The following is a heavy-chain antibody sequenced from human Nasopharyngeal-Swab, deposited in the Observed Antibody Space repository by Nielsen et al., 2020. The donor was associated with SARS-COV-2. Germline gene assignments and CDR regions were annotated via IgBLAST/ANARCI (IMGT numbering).Heavy chain of an antibody. J-gene: IGHJ6*02. V-gene: IGHV4-4*07. CDR1: GDSIRTYY. CDR3: ARGNTVTTGYYYDLDS. D-gene: IGHD4-11*01. CDR2: IYVGGST. Sequence: SETLSLTCSVSGDSIRTYYWNWIRQPAGKGLEWVGRIYVGGSTNNPPSLEGRVTMSVDTSKNQFSLKLSSVTADDTAVYFYARGNTVTTGYYYDLDSWGQGTKVTVSS.